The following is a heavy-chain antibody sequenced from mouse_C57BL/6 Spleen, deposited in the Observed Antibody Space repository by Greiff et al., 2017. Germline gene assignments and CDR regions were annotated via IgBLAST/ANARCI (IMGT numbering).Heavy chain of an antibody. D-gene: IGHD1-1*01. CDR3: EREFITTVVATDY. V-gene: IGHV1-64*01. CDR2: IHPTSGST. CDR1: GYTFTSYW. Sequence: VQLQQPGAELVKPGASVKLSCKASGYTFTSYWMHWVKQRPGQGLEWIGMIHPTSGSTNYNEKFTSKATLTVDKSSSTAYMQLSSLTSEDSAVYYCEREFITTVVATDYWGQGTTLTVSS. J-gene: IGHJ2*01.